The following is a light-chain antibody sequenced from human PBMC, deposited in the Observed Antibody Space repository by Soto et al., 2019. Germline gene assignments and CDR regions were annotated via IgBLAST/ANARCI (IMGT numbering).Light chain of an antibody. Sequence: EFGLTQSPGTLSLSPGERATLSCRASQSVTRNYLAWYQHKSGQAPRLLIYGASNRATGIPDRFSGSGSGTDFTLTISRLEPEDFAVYYCQQYGSSGTFGQGTKVDIK. J-gene: IGKJ1*01. V-gene: IGKV3-20*01. CDR1: QSVTRNY. CDR3: QQYGSSGT. CDR2: GAS.